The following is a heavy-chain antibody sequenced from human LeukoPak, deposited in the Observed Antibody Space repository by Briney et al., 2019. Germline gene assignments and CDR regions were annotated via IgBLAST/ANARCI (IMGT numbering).Heavy chain of an antibody. CDR1: GGTFSSYA. D-gene: IGHD3-10*01. CDR2: IIPIFGIA. J-gene: IGHJ5*02. CDR3: ARDGSGNWFDP. Sequence: GASVKVPCKASGGTFSSYAISWVRQAPGQGLEWMGRIIPIFGIANYAQKFQGRVTITAEKSTSTACMELSSLRSEDTAVYYCARDGSGNWFDPWGQGTLVSVSS. V-gene: IGHV1-69*04.